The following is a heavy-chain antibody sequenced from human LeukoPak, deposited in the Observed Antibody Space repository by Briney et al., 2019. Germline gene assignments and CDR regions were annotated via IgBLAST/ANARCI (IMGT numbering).Heavy chain of an antibody. V-gene: IGHV3-43*01. D-gene: IGHD1-26*01. CDR3: AKGGWELQGTFDY. J-gene: IGHJ4*02. CDR2: ISWDGGST. CDR1: GFTFDDYT. Sequence: GGSLRLSCAASGFTFDDYTMHWVRRAPGKGLEWVSLISWDGGSTYYADSVKGRFTISRDNSKNSLYLQMNSLRTEDTALYYCAKGGWELQGTFDYWGQGTLVTVSS.